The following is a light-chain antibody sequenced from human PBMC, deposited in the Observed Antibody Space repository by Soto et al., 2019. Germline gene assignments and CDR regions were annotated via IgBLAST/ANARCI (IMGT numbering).Light chain of an antibody. CDR3: QQRSNLPYT. V-gene: IGKV3-11*01. J-gene: IGKJ2*01. Sequence: EIVLTQSPATLSLSPGERATLSCRASQSVSSYLAWYQQKPGQAPRLLIYDASNRATGIPARFSCSGSGTDFTVTISSREPEDFAVYYCQQRSNLPYTFGQGTNLEIK. CDR2: DAS. CDR1: QSVSSY.